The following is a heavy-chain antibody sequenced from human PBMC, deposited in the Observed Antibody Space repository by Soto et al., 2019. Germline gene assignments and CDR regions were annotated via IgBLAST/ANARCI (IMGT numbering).Heavy chain of an antibody. D-gene: IGHD6-13*01. V-gene: IGHV4-31*03. J-gene: IGHJ4*02. CDR1: GESIRRSTYY. Sequence: QVQLQESRPGLVKPSQTLSLTCTVSGESIRRSTYYWTWLRQSPGKGLEWIGYIYYSGTTYYNSALESRLAISVDTSKNQFSLRLRSVTAADSAVYYCARTRVATAGTDFAYWGQGTLVTVSS. CDR3: ARTRVATAGTDFAY. CDR2: IYYSGTT.